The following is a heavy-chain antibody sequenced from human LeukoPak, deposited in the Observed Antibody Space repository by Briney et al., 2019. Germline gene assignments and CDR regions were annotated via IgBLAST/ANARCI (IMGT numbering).Heavy chain of an antibody. CDR2: IYSGGST. Sequence: GGSLRLSCAASGFTVSSNYMSWVRQAPGKGLEWVSVIYSGGSTYYADSVKGRFTISRDNSKNTLSLQMNSLRAEDTAVYYCASQESYDILTGYNTMEVWGQGTTVTVSS. CDR3: ASQESYDILTGYNTMEV. D-gene: IGHD3-9*01. V-gene: IGHV3-66*04. J-gene: IGHJ6*02. CDR1: GFTVSSNY.